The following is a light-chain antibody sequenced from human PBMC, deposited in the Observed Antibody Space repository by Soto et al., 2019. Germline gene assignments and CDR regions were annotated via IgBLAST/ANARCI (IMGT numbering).Light chain of an antibody. CDR1: QSVGTN. CDR3: HQYGISP. CDR2: GAS. V-gene: IGKV3-15*01. J-gene: IGKJ4*01. Sequence: EIVMTQSPATLSVSPGERATLSCRASQSVGTNLVWYQHKPGQAPRPLIYGASIRATGIPARFSASGSGTEFSLTISRLEPEDFAVYYCHQYGISPFGGGTKVDIK.